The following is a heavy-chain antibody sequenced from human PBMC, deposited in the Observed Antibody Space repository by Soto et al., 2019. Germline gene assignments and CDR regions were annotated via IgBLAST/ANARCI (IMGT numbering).Heavy chain of an antibody. Sequence: PSETLSLTCTVSGDSISGSPYFWGWIRQPPGKRLEWIGSIFYDGYTVYTPSLKSRVTISVDTSKNQFSLKLSSVTAADTAVYYCARRLYYDSSGFEGGGMDVWGQGTTVTVSS. J-gene: IGHJ6*02. D-gene: IGHD3-22*01. V-gene: IGHV4-39*01. CDR1: GDSISGSPYF. CDR2: IFYDGYT. CDR3: ARRLYYDSSGFEGGGMDV.